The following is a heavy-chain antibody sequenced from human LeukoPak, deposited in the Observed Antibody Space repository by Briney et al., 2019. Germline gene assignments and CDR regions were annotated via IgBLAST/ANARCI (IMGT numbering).Heavy chain of an antibody. J-gene: IGHJ4*02. Sequence: ESGPTLVNPTQTLTLTCTFSGFSLSTSGVGVGWTRQPPGKALEWLALSYWDDDKRYSPSLKSRLTITNDTSKNQVVITMTNMDPVDTATYYCAPRSGDCSGGSCYSGVFDYFDSWGQGTLVTVSS. CDR3: APRSGDCSGGSCYSGVFDYFDS. CDR1: GFSLSTSGVG. V-gene: IGHV2-5*02. D-gene: IGHD2-15*01. CDR2: SYWDDDK.